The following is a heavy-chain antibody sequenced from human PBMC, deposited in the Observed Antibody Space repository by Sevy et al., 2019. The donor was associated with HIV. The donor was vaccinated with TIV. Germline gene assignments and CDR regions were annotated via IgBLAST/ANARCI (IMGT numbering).Heavy chain of an antibody. CDR1: GYTFTSYD. D-gene: IGHD3-10*01. Sequence: ASVKVSCKASGYTFTSYDINWVRQATGQGLEWMGWMNPNSGNTGYAQKFQGRDTMTRNTSISTAYMELSSLRSEDTAVYYCASGTIAMVRGVIDYWGREHWSPSPQ. CDR3: ASGTIAMVRGVIDY. CDR2: MNPNSGNT. V-gene: IGHV1-8*01. J-gene: IGHJ4*02.